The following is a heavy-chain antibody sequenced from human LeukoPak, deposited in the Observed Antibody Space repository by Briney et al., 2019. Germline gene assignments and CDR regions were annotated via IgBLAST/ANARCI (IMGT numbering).Heavy chain of an antibody. CDR1: GFTFSSYR. J-gene: IGHJ4*02. D-gene: IGHD2-15*01. Sequence: GSLRLSCAASGFTFSSYRMNWVRQAPVKGLEWVSIIYSGGSTYYADSVKGRFTISRDNSKNILYLQMNSLRAEDTALYYCARVGYTDTWYSSPPFDYWGQGTLVTVSS. CDR3: ARVGYTDTWYSSPPFDY. V-gene: IGHV3-66*01. CDR2: IYSGGST.